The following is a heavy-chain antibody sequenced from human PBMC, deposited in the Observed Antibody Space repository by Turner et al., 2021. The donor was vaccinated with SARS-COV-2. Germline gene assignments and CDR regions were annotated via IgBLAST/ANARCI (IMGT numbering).Heavy chain of an antibody. CDR1: GFTFSNYW. CDR2: INSDGSEK. V-gene: IGHV3-7*01. Sequence: EVQLVESGGGLVQPGGSLRPPCTASGFTFSNYWMSWVRQAPGKGLEWVAEINSDGSEKYHVDSVKGRFTISRDNAKNSLYLQMNSLRAEDTAVYYCARDRGWDTFDYWGQGTLVTVSS. J-gene: IGHJ4*02. CDR3: ARDRGWDTFDY. D-gene: IGHD6-19*01.